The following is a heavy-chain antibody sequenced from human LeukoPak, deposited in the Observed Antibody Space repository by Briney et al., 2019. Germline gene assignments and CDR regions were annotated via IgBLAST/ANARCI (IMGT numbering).Heavy chain of an antibody. J-gene: IGHJ4*02. Sequence: PSETLSLTCTVSGGSISSSSYYWGWIRQPPGKGLEWIGSIYYSGSTYYNPSLKNRVTISVDTSKNQFSLKLSSVTAADTAVYYCARHLVSYYDTDQGSDYWGQGTLVTVSS. V-gene: IGHV4-39*01. CDR3: ARHLVSYYDTDQGSDY. CDR1: GGSISSSSYY. D-gene: IGHD3-22*01. CDR2: IYYSGST.